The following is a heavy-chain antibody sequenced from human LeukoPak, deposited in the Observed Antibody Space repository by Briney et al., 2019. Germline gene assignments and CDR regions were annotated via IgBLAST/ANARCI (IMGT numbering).Heavy chain of an antibody. CDR3: ARHLSAALIFDY. CDR2: IFSSGST. V-gene: IGHV4-4*07. CDR1: GGSINNYY. J-gene: IGHJ4*02. D-gene: IGHD2-15*01. Sequence: SEALSLTCTVSGGSINNYYWSRIRQSAGTGLEWIGRIFSSGSTYYNPSLQSRVTISLGTSKDRFSLKLTSVTAADTAVYYCARHLSAALIFDYWGQGILVTVSS.